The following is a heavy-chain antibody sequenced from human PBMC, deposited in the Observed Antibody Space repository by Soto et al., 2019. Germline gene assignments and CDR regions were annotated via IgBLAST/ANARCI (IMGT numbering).Heavy chain of an antibody. Sequence: QVQLVESGGGVVQPGRSRRLSCAASGFTFSSYGMHWVRQAPGKGLEWVAVIWYDGSNKYYADSVKGRFTISRDNSKNTLYLQMNSPRAEDTAVYYCARDGKYYYGSGRAAFDIWGQGTMVTVSS. V-gene: IGHV3-33*01. CDR1: GFTFSSYG. CDR3: ARDGKYYYGSGRAAFDI. D-gene: IGHD3-10*01. CDR2: IWYDGSNK. J-gene: IGHJ3*02.